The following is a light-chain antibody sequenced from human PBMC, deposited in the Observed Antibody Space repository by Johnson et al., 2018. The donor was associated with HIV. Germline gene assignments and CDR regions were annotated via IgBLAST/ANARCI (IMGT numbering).Light chain of an antibody. V-gene: IGLV1-51*02. Sequence: QLVLTQPPSVSAAPGQKVTISCSGSSSNIANKYVSWYQHLPGTAPKLLIYENNKRPSGIPDRFSGSKSGTSATLGITGLQTGDEADYYCGTWDSSLSAFYVFGTGTKVTVL. CDR1: SSNIANKY. CDR2: ENN. J-gene: IGLJ1*01. CDR3: GTWDSSLSAFYV.